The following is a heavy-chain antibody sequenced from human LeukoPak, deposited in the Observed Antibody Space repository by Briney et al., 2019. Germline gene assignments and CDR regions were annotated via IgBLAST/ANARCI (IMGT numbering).Heavy chain of an antibody. CDR2: INPSGGST. V-gene: IGHV1-46*01. CDR3: ARDLSGYTLYYYYGMDV. J-gene: IGHJ6*02. D-gene: IGHD3-9*01. CDR1: GYTFTSYY. Sequence: ASVKVSCKASGYTFTSYYMHWVRQAPGQGLEWMGIINPSGGSTSYARKFQGRVTMTRDTSTSTVYMELSSLRSEDTAVYYCARDLSGYTLYYYYGMDVWGQGTTVTVSS.